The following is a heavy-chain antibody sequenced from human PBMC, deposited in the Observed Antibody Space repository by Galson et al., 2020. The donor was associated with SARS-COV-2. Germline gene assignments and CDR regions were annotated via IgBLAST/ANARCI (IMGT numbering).Heavy chain of an antibody. CDR1: GFTFSSYG. Sequence: TGGSLRLSCAASGFTFSSYGMHWVRQAPGKGLEWVAVISYDGSNKYYADSVKGRFTISRDNSKNTLYLQMNSLRAEDTAVYYCAKDKRWGPGDYDSSGYYGVVYYYGMDVWGQGTTVTVSS. J-gene: IGHJ6*02. CDR3: AKDKRWGPGDYDSSGYYGVVYYYGMDV. V-gene: IGHV3-30*18. CDR2: ISYDGSNK. D-gene: IGHD3-22*01.